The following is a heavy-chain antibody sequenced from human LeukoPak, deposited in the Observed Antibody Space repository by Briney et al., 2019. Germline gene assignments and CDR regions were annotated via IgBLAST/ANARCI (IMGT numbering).Heavy chain of an antibody. D-gene: IGHD3/OR15-3a*01. Sequence: TGGSLRLSCAASGFPFSSYEMNWVRQAPGKGLEWVGRIKSKTDGGTTDYAAPVKGRFTISRDDSKNTLYLHMNSLKTEDTAVYYCTTAWDWLLYFSEDYWGQGTLVTVSS. CDR3: TTAWDWLLYFSEDY. CDR2: IKSKTDGGTT. V-gene: IGHV3-15*01. J-gene: IGHJ4*02. CDR1: GFPFSSYE.